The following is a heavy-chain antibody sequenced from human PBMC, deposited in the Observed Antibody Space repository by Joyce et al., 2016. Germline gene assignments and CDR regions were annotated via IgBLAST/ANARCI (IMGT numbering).Heavy chain of an antibody. CDR3: ARGTGRYYYGMDV. Sequence: GQLVESGGGLAQPGGSLRLSCAASKFTFSDYEMNWVRQAPGKGLEWISYVSSSGPTIYYAAAVRGRFTISRDNARNSLYLQMNSLRADDTAVYYCARGTGRYYYGMDVWGRGTTVTVSS. CDR2: VSSSGPTI. J-gene: IGHJ6*02. CDR1: KFTFSDYE. V-gene: IGHV3-48*03.